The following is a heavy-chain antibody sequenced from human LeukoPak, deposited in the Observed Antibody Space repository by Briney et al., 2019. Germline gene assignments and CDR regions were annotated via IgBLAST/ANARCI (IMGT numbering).Heavy chain of an antibody. CDR2: MNQDGSRK. D-gene: IGHD2/OR15-2a*01. J-gene: IGHJ4*02. Sequence: GGSLRLSCAASGFTFSDYWKNWVRQAPGKGLEWVANMNQDGSRKIYVDSVKGRFTISRNNAKNSLYLQMNDLRVEDTAIYYCSREYWNSDYWGQGTLVTVSS. CDR1: GFTFSDYW. CDR3: SREYWNSDY. V-gene: IGHV3-7*01.